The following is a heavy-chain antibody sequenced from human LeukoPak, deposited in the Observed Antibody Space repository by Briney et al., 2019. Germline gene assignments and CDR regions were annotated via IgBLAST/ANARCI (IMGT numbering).Heavy chain of an antibody. J-gene: IGHJ5*02. CDR1: GGSISSSNW. CDR3: ARHLYDFRSGYYWFDP. CDR2: IYYSGST. D-gene: IGHD3-3*01. Sequence: PSGTLSLTCAVSGGSISSSNWWSWVRQPPGKGLEWIGSIYYSGSTYYNPSLKSRVTISVDTSKNQFSLKLSSVTAADTAVYYCARHLYDFRSGYYWFDPWGQGTLVTVSS. V-gene: IGHV4-4*02.